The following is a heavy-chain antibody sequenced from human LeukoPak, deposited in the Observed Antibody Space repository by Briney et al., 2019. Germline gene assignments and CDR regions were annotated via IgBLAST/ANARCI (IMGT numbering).Heavy chain of an antibody. D-gene: IGHD3-9*01. V-gene: IGHV1-46*01. CDR3: AGSAGYDILTAYLLDY. CDR1: GYTFTSYY. J-gene: IGHJ4*02. CDR2: INPSGGST. Sequence: ASVKVSCKASGYTFTSYYMHWVRQAPGQGLEWMGIINPSGGSTSYAQKFQGRVTMTRDTSTSTVYMELSSLRSEDTAVYYCAGSAGYDILTAYLLDYWGQGTLVTVSS.